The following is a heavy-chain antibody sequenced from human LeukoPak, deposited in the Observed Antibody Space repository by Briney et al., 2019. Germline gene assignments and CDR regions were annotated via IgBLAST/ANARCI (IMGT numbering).Heavy chain of an antibody. CDR1: GFTFSSYA. V-gene: IGHV3-30*04. D-gene: IGHD6-19*01. CDR3: ARDRCIAVAAGCYYMDV. Sequence: GGSLRLSCAASGFTFSSYAMHWVRQAPGKGLEWVAVISYDGSNKYYADSVKGRFTISRDNSKNTLCLQMNSLRAEDTAVYYCARDRCIAVAAGCYYMDVWGKGTTVTVSS. CDR2: ISYDGSNK. J-gene: IGHJ6*03.